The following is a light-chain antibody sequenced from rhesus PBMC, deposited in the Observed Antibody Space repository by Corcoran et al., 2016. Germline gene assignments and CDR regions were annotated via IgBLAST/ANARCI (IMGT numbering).Light chain of an antibody. V-gene: IGKV1-38*01. Sequence: DIQLTQSPSSLSASVGDRVTITCRASQGISSYLAWYQQKSGKAPKLLIYDAYNLKSGVPSRFSGSGSRTEFTLTISSLQPEDFATYYCQQRNSYPLTFGGGTRVEIK. CDR3: QQRNSYPLT. J-gene: IGKJ4*01. CDR2: DAY. CDR1: QGISSY.